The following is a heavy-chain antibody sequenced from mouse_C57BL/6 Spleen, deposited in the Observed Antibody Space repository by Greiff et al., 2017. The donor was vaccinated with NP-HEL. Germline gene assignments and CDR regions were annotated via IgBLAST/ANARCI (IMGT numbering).Heavy chain of an antibody. CDR2: ISDGGSYT. CDR1: GFTFSSYA. J-gene: IGHJ2*01. D-gene: IGHD1-1*01. V-gene: IGHV5-4*01. CDR3: ARDGTTDYFDY. Sequence: DVQLVESGGGLVKPGGSLKLSCAASGFTFSSYAMSWVRQTPEKRLEWVATISDGGSYTYYPDNVKGRFTISRDNAKNNLYLQMSHLKSEDTAMYYCARDGTTDYFDYWGQGTTLTVSS.